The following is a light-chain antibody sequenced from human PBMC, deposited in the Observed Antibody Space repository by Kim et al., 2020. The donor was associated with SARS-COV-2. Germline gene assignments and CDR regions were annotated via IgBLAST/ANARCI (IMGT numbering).Light chain of an antibody. CDR3: SSYTSSSTFV. J-gene: IGLJ1*01. CDR2: DVS. Sequence: QSVLTQPASVSGSPGQSITISCTGTSSDAGGYNYVSWYQQHPGKAPKLMIYDVSKRPSGVSNRFSGSKSGNTASLTISGLQAEDEADYYCSSYTSSSTFVFGTGTKVTVL. V-gene: IGLV2-14*01. CDR1: SSDAGGYNY.